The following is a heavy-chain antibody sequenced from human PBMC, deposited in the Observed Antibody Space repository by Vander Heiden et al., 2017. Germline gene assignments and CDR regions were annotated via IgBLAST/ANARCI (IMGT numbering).Heavy chain of an antibody. Sequence: EVQLVESGGGLVKPGGSLSLSCAASGFTFSSYSMNWVRQAPGKGLEWVSSISSSSSYIYYADSVKGRFTISRDNAKNSLYLQMNSLRAEDTAVYYCARDSGGATGIIDYWGQGTLVTVSS. CDR2: ISSSSSYI. CDR3: ARDSGGATGIIDY. J-gene: IGHJ4*02. V-gene: IGHV3-21*01. D-gene: IGHD1-26*01. CDR1: GFTFSSYS.